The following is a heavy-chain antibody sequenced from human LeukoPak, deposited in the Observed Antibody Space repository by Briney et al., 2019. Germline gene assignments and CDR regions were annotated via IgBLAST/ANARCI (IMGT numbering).Heavy chain of an antibody. CDR3: ATGCYSDKYSNYYYYYYMDV. Sequence: SETLSLTCTVSGGSISSSSYYWGWIRQPPGKGLEWIGEINHSGSTNYNPSLKSRVTISVDTSKNQFSLKLSSVTAADTAVYYCATGCYSDKYSNYYYYYYMDVWGKGTTVTISS. V-gene: IGHV4-39*01. CDR1: GGSISSSSYY. J-gene: IGHJ6*03. D-gene: IGHD2-15*01. CDR2: INHSGST.